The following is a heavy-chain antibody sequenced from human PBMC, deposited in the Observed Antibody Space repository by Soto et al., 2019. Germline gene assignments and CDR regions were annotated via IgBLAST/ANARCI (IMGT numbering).Heavy chain of an antibody. CDR2: IYSGGST. CDR1: GFTVSTNY. V-gene: IGHV3-53*01. D-gene: IGHD6-13*01. J-gene: IGHJ4*02. CDR3: ARASMAAAGYYCDY. Sequence: PGGSLRLSCAASGFTVSTNYMSWIRQAPGKGLEWVSVIYSGGSTYYTDSVKGRFTISRDNSKNTLFLQMNSLRAEDTAVYYCARASMAAAGYYCDYWGPGTRVPVS.